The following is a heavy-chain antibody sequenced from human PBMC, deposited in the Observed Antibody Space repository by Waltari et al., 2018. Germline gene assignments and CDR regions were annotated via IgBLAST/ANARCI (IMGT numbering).Heavy chain of an antibody. CDR2: VYSNGYT. J-gene: IGHJ4*01. V-gene: IGHV4-39*01. Sequence: QLRESGPGLVKSSETLSLTCTVSGGSIAGTHYYWAWVRQPPGKGLGWVANVYSNGYTYYNPYLGSRVTISVETSKNQFSLNVRSVTAADTGVYFCATPGGNWLQVGYWGHGTLVNVSS. CDR1: GGSIAGTHYY. CDR3: ATPGGNWLQVGY. D-gene: IGHD5-12*01.